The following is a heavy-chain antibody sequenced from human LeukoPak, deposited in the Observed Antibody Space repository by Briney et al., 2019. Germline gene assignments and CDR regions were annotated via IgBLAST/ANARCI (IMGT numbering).Heavy chain of an antibody. Sequence: PGGSLRLSCAASGFTLSSLAMHWVRQAPGKVLEWVSSSGTRSGTKYYADSVMGRFTISRDSAMNSVSLQINSLRAEDTAVYYCLLQMTYGELSDPDFRGQGTLVTVSS. CDR3: LLQMTYGELSDPDF. J-gene: IGHJ4*02. D-gene: IGHD3-16*02. CDR2: SGTRSGTK. V-gene: IGHV3-21*01. CDR1: GFTLSSLA.